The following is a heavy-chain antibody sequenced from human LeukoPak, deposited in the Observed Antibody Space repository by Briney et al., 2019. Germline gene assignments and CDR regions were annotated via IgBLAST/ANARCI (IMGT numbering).Heavy chain of an antibody. Sequence: PSGTLSLTCAVSGGSISSSNWWSWVRQPPGKGLEWIGEIYHSGSTNYNPSLKSRVTISVDTSKNQFSLKLSSVTAADTAVYYCARSPRMWSRARQLHWFDPWGQGTLVTVSS. V-gene: IGHV4-4*02. CDR3: ARSPRMWSRARQLHWFDP. CDR2: IYHSGST. J-gene: IGHJ5*02. D-gene: IGHD1-1*01. CDR1: GGSISSSNW.